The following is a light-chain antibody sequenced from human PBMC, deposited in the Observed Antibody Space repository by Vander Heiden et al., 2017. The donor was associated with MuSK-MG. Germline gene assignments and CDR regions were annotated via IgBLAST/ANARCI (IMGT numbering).Light chain of an antibody. CDR3: QQYYISHT. CDR2: AAS. CDR1: QGISNS. J-gene: IGKJ5*01. Sequence: DIQMTQSPSSLSASVGDRVTITCRASQGISNSLAWYQQKPGKAPRLLLSAASRLESGVPSRFSGSGSGTDYTLTIRSLQPEDFATYYCQQYYISHTFGQRTRLEIK. V-gene: IGKV1-NL1*01.